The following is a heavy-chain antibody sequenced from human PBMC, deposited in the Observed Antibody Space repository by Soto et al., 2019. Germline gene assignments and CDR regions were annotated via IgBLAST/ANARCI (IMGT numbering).Heavy chain of an antibody. CDR3: ARSPSWVTGTTSPPFGP. D-gene: IGHD1-7*01. CDR2: IIPIFGTA. CDR1: GRTFSSYA. J-gene: IGHJ5*02. Sequence: SVKVPCKASGRTFSSYAISWVRQARGQGLEWMGGIIPIFGTANYAQKFQGRVTITADESTSTAYMELSSLRSEDTAVYYCARSPSWVTGTTSPPFGPWGQGTLVTVSS. V-gene: IGHV1-69*13.